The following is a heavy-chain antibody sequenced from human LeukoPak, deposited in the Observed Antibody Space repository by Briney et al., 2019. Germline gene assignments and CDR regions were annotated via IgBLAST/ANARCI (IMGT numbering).Heavy chain of an antibody. CDR3: ARAMRLREYFQH. V-gene: IGHV3-7*01. Sequence: PGGSLRLSCAASGFTFSSYSMNWVRQAPGKGLERVANIKEDGSDRYGDSVRGRFIISRDNAKNSLYLQMDSLRAEDTALYYCARAMRLREYFQHWGQGTLVTVSS. D-gene: IGHD5-18*01. J-gene: IGHJ1*01. CDR2: IKEDGSDR. CDR1: GFTFSSYS.